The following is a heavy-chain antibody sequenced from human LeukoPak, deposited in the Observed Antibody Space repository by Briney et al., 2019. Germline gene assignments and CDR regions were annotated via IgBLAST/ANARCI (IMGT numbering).Heavy chain of an antibody. D-gene: IGHD3-22*01. V-gene: IGHV4-61*02. CDR3: ASRIIYDSSGYYGDY. Sequence: PSQTLSLTCTVSGGSISSGSYYWSWIRQPAGKGLEWIGRIYTSGSTNYNPSLKSRVTIPVDTSKNQFSLKLSSVTAADTAVYYCASRIIYDSSGYYGDYWGQGTLVTVSS. CDR1: GGSISSGSYY. CDR2: IYTSGST. J-gene: IGHJ4*02.